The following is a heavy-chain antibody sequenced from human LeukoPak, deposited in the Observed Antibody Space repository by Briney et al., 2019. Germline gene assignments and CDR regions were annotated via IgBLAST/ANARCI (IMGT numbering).Heavy chain of an antibody. D-gene: IGHD6-13*01. Sequence: PGGSLRLSCAASGFTFSSYAMHWVRQAPGKGLEWVAVISYDGSNKNYADSVKGRFTISRDNSKNTLYLQMNSLRAEDTAVYYCASSDAGYSSSWATYNWFDPWGQGTLVTVSS. CDR1: GFTFSSYA. V-gene: IGHV3-30*04. J-gene: IGHJ5*02. CDR3: ASSDAGYSSSWATYNWFDP. CDR2: ISYDGSNK.